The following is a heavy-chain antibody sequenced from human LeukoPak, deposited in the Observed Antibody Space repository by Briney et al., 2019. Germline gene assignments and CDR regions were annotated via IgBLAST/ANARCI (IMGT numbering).Heavy chain of an antibody. CDR1: GFTFSRYW. Sequence: GGSLRLSCAASGFTFSRYWMSWVRQAPGKGLEWVGNIRQDGSAKYYLDSVKGRFTISRDNAKNSLYLQMNSLRAEDTAVYYCARGDYFDSSGYFIDAFDIWGQGTKVTASS. J-gene: IGHJ3*02. CDR3: ARGDYFDSSGYFIDAFDI. CDR2: IRQDGSAK. V-gene: IGHV3-7*04. D-gene: IGHD3-22*01.